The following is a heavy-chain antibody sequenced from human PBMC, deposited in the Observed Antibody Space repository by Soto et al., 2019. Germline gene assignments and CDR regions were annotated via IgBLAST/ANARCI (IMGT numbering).Heavy chain of an antibody. CDR2: ISYDGSNK. D-gene: IGHD1-26*01. CDR1: GFTFSSYA. Sequence: PGGSLRLSCAASGFTFSSYAMHWVRQAPGKGLEWVAVISYDGSNKYYADSVKGRFTISRDNSKNTLYLQMNSLRAEDTAVYYCARDTAGSYYFDYWGQGTLVTVSS. V-gene: IGHV3-30-3*01. CDR3: ARDTAGSYYFDY. J-gene: IGHJ4*02.